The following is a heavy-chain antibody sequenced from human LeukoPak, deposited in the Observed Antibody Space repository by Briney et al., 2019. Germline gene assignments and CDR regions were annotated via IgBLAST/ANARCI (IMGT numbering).Heavy chain of an antibody. CDR1: GFTFSSYS. CDR2: ISSSSSYI. J-gene: IGHJ6*03. D-gene: IGHD5-18*01. V-gene: IGHV3-21*01. CDR3: ARGGYRYDYYYYMDV. Sequence: SGGSLRLSCAASGFTFSSYSMNWVRQAPGEGLEWVSSISSSSSYIYYADSVKGRFTISRDNAKNSLYLQMNSLTAEDTAVYYCARGGYRYDYYYYMDVWGKGTTVTVSS.